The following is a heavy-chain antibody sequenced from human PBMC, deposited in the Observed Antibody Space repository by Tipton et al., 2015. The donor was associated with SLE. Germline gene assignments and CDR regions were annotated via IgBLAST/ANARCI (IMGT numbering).Heavy chain of an antibody. D-gene: IGHD6-13*01. CDR3: AREDSIAAAGTRYFDL. CDR1: GGSISSSSYY. CDR2: IYYSGST. Sequence: TLSLTCTVSGGSISSSSYYWGWIRQPPGKGLEWIGSIYYSGSTYYNPSLKSRVTVSVDTSKNQFSLKLSSVTAADTAVYYCAREDSIAAAGTRYFDLWGRGTLVTVSS. V-gene: IGHV4-39*07. J-gene: IGHJ2*01.